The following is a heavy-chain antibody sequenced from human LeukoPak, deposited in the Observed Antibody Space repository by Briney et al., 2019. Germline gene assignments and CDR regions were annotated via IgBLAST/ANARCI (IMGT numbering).Heavy chain of an antibody. CDR3: ARDIARAYCGGDCYSYNWFDP. V-gene: IGHV4-59*01. CDR2: IYYSGST. D-gene: IGHD2-21*02. CDR1: GGSISSYY. Sequence: SETLSLTCTVSGGSISSYYWSWIRQPPGEGLEWIGYIYYSGSTNYNPSLKSRVTISVDTSKNQFSLKLSSVTAADTAVYYCARDIARAYCGGDCYSYNWFDPWGQGTLVTVSS. J-gene: IGHJ5*02.